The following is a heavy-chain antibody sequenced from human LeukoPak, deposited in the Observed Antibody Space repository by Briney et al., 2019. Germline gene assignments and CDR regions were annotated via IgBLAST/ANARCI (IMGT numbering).Heavy chain of an antibody. V-gene: IGHV3-21*01. CDR3: ARDSPNEGILWWSIDY. CDR2: ISSRSSYI. D-gene: IGHD2-21*01. CDR1: GFTFSSYS. J-gene: IGHJ4*02. Sequence: GGSLRLSCAASGFTFSSYSMNWVRQAPGKGLEGVSSISSRSSYIYYADSVKGRLTISRDNAKNPLYLQMNSLRAEDTAVYYCARDSPNEGILWWSIDYWGQGALVTVSS.